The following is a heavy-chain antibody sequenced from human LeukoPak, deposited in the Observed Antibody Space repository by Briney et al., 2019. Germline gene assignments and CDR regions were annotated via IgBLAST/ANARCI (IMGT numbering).Heavy chain of an antibody. CDR3: ARSRIPLQGRDFDY. J-gene: IGHJ4*02. CDR2: IIPIFGTA. CDR1: GGTFSSYA. V-gene: IGHV1-69*13. Sequence: SVKVSCKASGGTFSSYAISWVRQAPGQGLEWMGGIIPIFGTANYAQKFQGRVAITADESTSTAYMELSSLRSEDTAVYYCARSRIPLQGRDFDYWGQGTLVTVSS. D-gene: IGHD2-15*01.